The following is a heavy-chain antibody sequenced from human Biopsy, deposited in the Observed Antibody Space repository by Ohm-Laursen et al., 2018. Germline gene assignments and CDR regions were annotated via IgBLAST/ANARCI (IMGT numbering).Heavy chain of an antibody. D-gene: IGHD6-19*01. CDR2: ISYSRDT. Sequence: GTLSLTCTVSGGSISGSSWSWIRQDPGKGLEWIGYISYSRDTNYNPSLKSRITISVDTSKNQFSLKLTSVTAADTAVYYCAKHGSGWTGDDAFHIWGQGTMVTVSS. V-gene: IGHV4-59*08. CDR3: AKHGSGWTGDDAFHI. J-gene: IGHJ3*02. CDR1: GGSISGSS.